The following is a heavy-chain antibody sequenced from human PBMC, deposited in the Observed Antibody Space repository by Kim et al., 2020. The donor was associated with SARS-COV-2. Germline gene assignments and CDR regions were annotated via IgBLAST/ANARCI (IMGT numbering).Heavy chain of an antibody. CDR1: GFTFNSYA. D-gene: IGHD6-19*01. CDR3: AKKAGYNSGWYFDY. J-gene: IGHJ4*02. Sequence: GGSLRLSCAASGFTFNSYAMSWVRQAPGKGLEWVSAISGSGGSTFYADSVKGRFTISRDNSKNTLFLQMNSLRAEDTAVYYCAKKAGYNSGWYFDYWGQGTLLPVSS. CDR2: ISGSGGST. V-gene: IGHV3-23*01.